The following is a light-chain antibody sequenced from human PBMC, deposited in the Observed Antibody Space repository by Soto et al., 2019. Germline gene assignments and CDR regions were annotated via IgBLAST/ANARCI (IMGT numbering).Light chain of an antibody. CDR3: AAWDDSLSGHVV. Sequence: QSVLTQPLSASGTPGQRVTISCSGSSSNIGSNYVYWYQQLPGAAPKLLIYRNNQRPSGVPDRFSGSKSGTSASLAISGLRSEDEADYYCAAWDDSLSGHVVFGGGTKVTVL. CDR2: RNN. J-gene: IGLJ2*01. V-gene: IGLV1-47*01. CDR1: SSNIGSNY.